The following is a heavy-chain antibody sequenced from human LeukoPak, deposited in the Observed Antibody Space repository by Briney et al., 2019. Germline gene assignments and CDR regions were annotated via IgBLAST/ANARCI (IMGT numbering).Heavy chain of an antibody. J-gene: IGHJ4*02. Sequence: SETLSLTCAVYGGSFSGYYWSWIRQPPGKGLEWIGEINHSGSTNYNPSLKSRVTISVDTSKNQFSLKLSSVTAADTAVYYCARRTYYYGSGSYGQVERYFDYWGQGTLVTVSS. CDR3: ARRTYYYGSGSYGQVERYFDY. V-gene: IGHV4-34*01. D-gene: IGHD3-10*01. CDR1: GGSFSGYY. CDR2: INHSGST.